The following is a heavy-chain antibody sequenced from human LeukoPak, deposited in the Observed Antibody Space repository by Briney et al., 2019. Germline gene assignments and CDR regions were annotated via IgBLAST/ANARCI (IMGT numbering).Heavy chain of an antibody. D-gene: IGHD3-22*01. V-gene: IGHV4-31*03. CDR2: IYYSGST. CDR1: GGSISSGGYY. CDR3: ARTYYDSSGYSYYFDY. Sequence: PSETLSLTCTVSGGSISSGGYYWSWIRQHPGKGLEWIGYIYYSGSTYYNPSLKSRVTISVDTSKNQFSLKLSSVTAADTAVYYCARTYYDSSGYSYYFDYWGQGTLVTVSS. J-gene: IGHJ4*02.